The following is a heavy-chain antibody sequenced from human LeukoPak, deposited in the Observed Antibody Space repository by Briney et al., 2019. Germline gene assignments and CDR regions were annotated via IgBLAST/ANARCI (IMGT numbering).Heavy chain of an antibody. D-gene: IGHD2-2*02. CDR3: ARESGGNTPYYFDY. CDR2: ISYEDGSNK. Sequence: PGGSLRLSCAASGFTFSSFALHWVRQAPGKGLEWVAVISYEDGSNKYYADSVKGRFTNSRDNSKHTVYLQMNSLRTEDTAVYYCARESGGNTPYYFDYWGQGTLVTVSS. J-gene: IGHJ4*02. V-gene: IGHV3-30*04. CDR1: GFTFSSFA.